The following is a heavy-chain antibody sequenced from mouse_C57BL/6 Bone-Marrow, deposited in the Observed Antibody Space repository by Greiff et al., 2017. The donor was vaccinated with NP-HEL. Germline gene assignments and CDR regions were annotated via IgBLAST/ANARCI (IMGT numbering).Heavy chain of an antibody. CDR1: GFNIKDDY. CDR2: IDPENGDT. V-gene: IGHV14-4*01. CDR3: TTWGYYYGSSYLDY. J-gene: IGHJ2*01. Sequence: DVKLQESGAELVRPGASVKLSCTASGFNIKDDYMHWVKQRPEQGLEWIGWIDPENGDTEYASKFQGKATITADTSSNTAYLQLSSLTSEDTAVYYCTTWGYYYGSSYLDYWGQGTTLTVSS. D-gene: IGHD1-1*01.